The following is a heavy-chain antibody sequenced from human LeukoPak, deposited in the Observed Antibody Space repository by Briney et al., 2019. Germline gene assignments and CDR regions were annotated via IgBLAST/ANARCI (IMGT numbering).Heavy chain of an antibody. CDR2: INPNSGGT. V-gene: IGHV1-2*02. J-gene: IGHJ4*02. CDR1: GYTFTGYN. Sequence: ASVKVSCKASGYTFTGYNIHWVRQVPGQGPEWMGWINPNSGGTNYAHKFQGRVTMTRDTTISTAYMELSMLRSDDTAVYYCARAPNYDFWSGYLDYWGQGTLVTVSS. D-gene: IGHD3-3*01. CDR3: ARAPNYDFWSGYLDY.